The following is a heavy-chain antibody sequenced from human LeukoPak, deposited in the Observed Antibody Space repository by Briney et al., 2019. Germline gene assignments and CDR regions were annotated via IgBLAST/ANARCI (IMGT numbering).Heavy chain of an antibody. J-gene: IGHJ4*02. V-gene: IGHV3-11*01. CDR2: ISTSGRTI. CDR3: AREDGTY. Sequence: PGGSLRLSCAASGFTFSDYYMTWIRQAPGKGLEWVSYISTSGRTIFYADSVKGRLTISSDNAKNSLSLQMSILRADDTAIYYCAREDGTYWGQGTLVTVSS. CDR1: GFTFSDYY. D-gene: IGHD1-1*01.